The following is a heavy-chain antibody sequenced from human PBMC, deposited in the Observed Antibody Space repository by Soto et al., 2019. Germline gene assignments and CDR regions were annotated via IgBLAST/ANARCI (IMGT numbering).Heavy chain of an antibody. V-gene: IGHV3-48*04. J-gene: IGHJ3*02. CDR2: IFTTGTTI. Sequence: GGSLRLSCVASGFTFSSYSMVWVRQAPGKGLEWVSYIFTTGTTIYYADSVKGRFTVSRDNAKNSVFLLLNSLRAEDTAVYFCARGDYYDTSGPFSDAFDIWGQGTMVTVSS. CDR1: GFTFSSYS. CDR3: ARGDYYDTSGPFSDAFDI. D-gene: IGHD3-22*01.